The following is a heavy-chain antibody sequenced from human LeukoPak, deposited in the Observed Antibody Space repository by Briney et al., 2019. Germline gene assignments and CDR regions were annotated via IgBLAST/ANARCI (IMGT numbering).Heavy chain of an antibody. J-gene: IGHJ5*01. CDR1: GFTFSNAW. D-gene: IGHD5-24*01. CDR3: AKDDNWLQFES. CDR2: IKSKTDGGTT. V-gene: IGHV3-15*01. Sequence: PGGSLRLSCTASGFTFSNAWMTWVRQAPGKGLEWVGHIKSKTDGGTTDYAAPVKGRFTISRDDSKNTLYLQMNSLRAEDTAVYYCAKDDNWLQFESWGQGTLVTVSS.